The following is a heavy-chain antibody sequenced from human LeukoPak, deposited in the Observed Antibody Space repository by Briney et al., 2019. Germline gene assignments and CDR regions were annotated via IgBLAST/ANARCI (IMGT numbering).Heavy chain of an antibody. V-gene: IGHV4-61*05. D-gene: IGHD2-21*02. CDR3: ARGGFAHWVTAVGFDY. CDR2: IYYSGNI. Sequence: PSETLSLTCTVSGGSISSTNYYWGWIRQPPGKGLEWIGYIYYSGNIDYNPSLKSRVTISLDTSKNQFSLKLSSVTAADTAVYYCARGGFAHWVTAVGFDYWGQGTLVTVSS. CDR1: GGSISSTNYY. J-gene: IGHJ4*02.